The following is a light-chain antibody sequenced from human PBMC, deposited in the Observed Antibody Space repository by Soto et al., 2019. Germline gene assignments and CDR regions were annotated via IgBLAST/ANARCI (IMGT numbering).Light chain of an antibody. V-gene: IGKV3-15*01. CDR1: QSVSSN. CDR2: GAS. J-gene: IGKJ1*01. Sequence: ESVLTQSPGTLSLSPGERATLSCRASQSVSSNYLAWYQQTPGRAPRLLIYGASTRATGIPTRFSGSGSGTEFTLTISSLQSEDSAVYYCQQYNSWLWTFGQGTKVDIK. CDR3: QQYNSWLWT.